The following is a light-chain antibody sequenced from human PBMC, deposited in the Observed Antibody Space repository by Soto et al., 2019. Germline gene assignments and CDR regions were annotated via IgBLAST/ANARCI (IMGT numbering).Light chain of an antibody. Sequence: QSALTQPASVSGSPGQSITISCTGTSSDVGGYNYVSWYQQHPGKAPKLMICDVSNRPSGVSNRFSGSKSGNTASLTISGLQAEDEADYYCSSYTSSSTSYVFGTGTKVT. CDR2: DVS. CDR1: SSDVGGYNY. V-gene: IGLV2-14*01. J-gene: IGLJ1*01. CDR3: SSYTSSSTSYV.